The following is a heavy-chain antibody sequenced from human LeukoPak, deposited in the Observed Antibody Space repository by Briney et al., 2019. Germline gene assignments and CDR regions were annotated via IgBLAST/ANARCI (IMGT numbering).Heavy chain of an antibody. D-gene: IGHD6-13*01. Sequence: SETLSLTCAVYGGSFSGYYWSWIRQPPGKGLEWIGEINHSGSTNYNPSLKSRVTISVDTSKNQFSLKLSSVTAADTAVYYCARPGYSSSPGDYYYMDVWGKGTTVTVSS. CDR2: INHSGST. CDR1: GGSFSGYY. V-gene: IGHV4-34*01. J-gene: IGHJ6*03. CDR3: ARPGYSSSPGDYYYMDV.